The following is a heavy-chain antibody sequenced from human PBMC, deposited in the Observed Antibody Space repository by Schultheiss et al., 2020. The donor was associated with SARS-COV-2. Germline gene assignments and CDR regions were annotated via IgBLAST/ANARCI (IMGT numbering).Heavy chain of an antibody. CDR1: GDSVSSNSAA. D-gene: IGHD6-19*01. J-gene: IGHJ6*02. CDR2: TYYRSKWYN. CDR3: ARDDSAYSGWFTCGIDV. V-gene: IGHV6-1*01. Sequence: SETLSLTCAISGDSVSSNSAAWNWIRQSPSRGLEWLLSTYYRSKWYNDYAVSVKSRITINPDTSKNQFSLQLNSVTPEDTAVYYCARDDSAYSGWFTCGIDVWGQGTTVTVSS.